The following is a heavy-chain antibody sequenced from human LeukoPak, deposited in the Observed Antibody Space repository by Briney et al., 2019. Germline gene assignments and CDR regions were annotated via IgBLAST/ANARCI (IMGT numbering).Heavy chain of an antibody. J-gene: IGHJ4*02. CDR2: ISSSGGNT. D-gene: IGHD3-22*01. CDR3: AKEFNYYDSSGHSRFSNFDY. Sequence: GGSLRLSCAASGFTFSSYAMSWVRQAPGKGLEWVSAISSSGGNTYYADSVKGRFTISRDNSKNSLYLQMNSLRAEDTAVYYCAKEFNYYDSSGHSRFSNFDYWGQGTLVTVSS. V-gene: IGHV3-23*01. CDR1: GFTFSSYA.